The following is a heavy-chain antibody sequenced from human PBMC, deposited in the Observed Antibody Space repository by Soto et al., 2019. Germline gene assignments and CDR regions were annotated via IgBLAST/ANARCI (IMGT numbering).Heavy chain of an antibody. CDR3: TTILGYCSGGSCYGEDY. J-gene: IGHJ4*02. V-gene: IGHV3-73*02. D-gene: IGHD2-15*01. Sequence: EVQLVESGGGLVQPGGSLKLSCAASGFTFSGSAMHWVRQASGKGLEWVGRIRSKANSYATAYAASVKGSFTIARDDSKNTAYLQMNSLKTEDTAVYYCTTILGYCSGGSCYGEDYWGQGTLVTVSS. CDR1: GFTFSGSA. CDR2: IRSKANSYAT.